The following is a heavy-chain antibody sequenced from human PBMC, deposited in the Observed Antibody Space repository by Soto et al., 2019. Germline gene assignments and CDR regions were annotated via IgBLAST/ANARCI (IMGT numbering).Heavy chain of an antibody. CDR3: ARYATTIFGVVTLPGGWFDP. CDR1: GGSISSGDYY. D-gene: IGHD3-3*01. V-gene: IGHV4-30-4*01. Sequence: TLSLTCTVSGGSISSGDYYWSWIRQPPGKGLEWIGYIYYSGSTYYNPSLKSRVTISVDMSKNQFSLKLSSVTAADTAVYYCARYATTIFGVVTLPGGWFDPWGQGTLVTVSS. CDR2: IYYSGST. J-gene: IGHJ5*02.